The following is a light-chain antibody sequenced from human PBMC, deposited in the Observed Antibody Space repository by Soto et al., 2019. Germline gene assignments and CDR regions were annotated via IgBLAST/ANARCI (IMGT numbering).Light chain of an antibody. V-gene: IGLV2-14*01. J-gene: IGLJ1*01. Sequence: QSALTQPASVSGSPGQSITISCTGTSSDVGGDNYVSWYQQDPGKAPKLMIYDVSNRTSGVSNRFSGYKSGNTASLTTSGLHDEDAAYYYCNSHTISTSVVFGTGTKLTVL. CDR1: SSDVGGDNY. CDR2: DVS. CDR3: NSHTISTSVV.